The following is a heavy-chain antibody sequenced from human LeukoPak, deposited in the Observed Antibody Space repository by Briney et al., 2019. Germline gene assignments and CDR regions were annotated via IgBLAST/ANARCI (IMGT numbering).Heavy chain of an antibody. CDR3: ARGDYGDGSFDY. J-gene: IGHJ4*02. CDR2: ISSSSSYI. Sequence: GGSLRLSCAASGFTFSSYSMNWVRQAPGKGLEWVSSISSSSSYIYYADSVKGRFTISRDNAKNSLYLQMNSLRAEDTAVYYCARGDYGDGSFDYWGQGTLVTVSS. V-gene: IGHV3-21*01. CDR1: GFTFSSYS. D-gene: IGHD4-17*01.